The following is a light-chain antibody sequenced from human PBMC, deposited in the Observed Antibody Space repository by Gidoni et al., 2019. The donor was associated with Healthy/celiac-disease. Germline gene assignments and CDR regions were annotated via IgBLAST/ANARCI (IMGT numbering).Light chain of an antibody. CDR1: QSVSSY. V-gene: IGKV3-11*01. Sequence: EIVLTQSPATLSLSPGERATLSCRASQSVSSYLAWYQQKPGQAPRLLIYDASNRATGIPARSSGSGSGTDFTLTISSLEPEDFAVYYCQQRSNWLWTFGQGTKVEIK. CDR2: DAS. J-gene: IGKJ1*01. CDR3: QQRSNWLWT.